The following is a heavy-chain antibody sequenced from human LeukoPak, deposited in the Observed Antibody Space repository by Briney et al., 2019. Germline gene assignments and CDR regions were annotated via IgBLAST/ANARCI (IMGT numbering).Heavy chain of an antibody. J-gene: IGHJ4*02. CDR2: ITGNGVYT. CDR1: GLPFGSYG. D-gene: IGHD2-21*02. Sequence: GGSLRLSCAVSGLPFGSYGMTWVRQAPGKGLEWVSGITGNGVYTYYADSVKGRFTISRDNSKSTLTLQMNSLRAEDTAVYYCAKSYCGGDCGWGPGTLVIVSS. V-gene: IGHV3-23*01. CDR3: AKSYCGGDCG.